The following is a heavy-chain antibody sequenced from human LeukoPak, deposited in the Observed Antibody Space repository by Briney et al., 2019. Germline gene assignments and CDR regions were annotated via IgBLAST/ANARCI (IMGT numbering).Heavy chain of an antibody. CDR1: GESISGFY. Sequence: SETLSLTCTVSGESISGFYWTWIRQPPGKGLEWIGYIYYSGSTNYNPSLKSRVTISVDTSKNQFSLKLSSVTAADTAVYYCASKVLRYFDWFPNYYYYYMDVWGKGTTVTVSS. CDR3: ASKVLRYFDWFPNYYYYYMDV. CDR2: IYYSGST. D-gene: IGHD3-9*01. V-gene: IGHV4-59*01. J-gene: IGHJ6*03.